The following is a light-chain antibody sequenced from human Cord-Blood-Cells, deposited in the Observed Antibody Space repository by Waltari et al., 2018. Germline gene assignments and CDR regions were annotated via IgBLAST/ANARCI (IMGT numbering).Light chain of an antibody. J-gene: IGLJ3*02. V-gene: IGLV1-47*01. CDR2: RNN. Sequence: QSVLTQPPPASGTPGQRVTISCSGSSSNIGSNYVYWYQQLPGTAPKLLIYRNNQRPSGVPVRFTGTKSGSSAALAISGRRSEDEADYYCAAWDDSLSGWVFGGGNKLTVL. CDR3: AAWDDSLSGWV. CDR1: SSNIGSNY.